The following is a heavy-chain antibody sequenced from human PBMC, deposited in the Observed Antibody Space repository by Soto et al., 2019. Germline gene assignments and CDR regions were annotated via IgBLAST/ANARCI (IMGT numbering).Heavy chain of an antibody. CDR1: GGSFSGYY. J-gene: IGHJ5*02. CDR2: IYYSGST. Sequence: PSETLSLTCAVYGGSFSGYYWSWIRQHPGKGLEWIGYIYYSGSTYYNPSLKSRVTISVDTSKNQFSLKLSSVTAADTAVYYCARSVDNWFDPWGQGTLVTVSS. V-gene: IGHV4-31*11. CDR3: ARSVDNWFDP.